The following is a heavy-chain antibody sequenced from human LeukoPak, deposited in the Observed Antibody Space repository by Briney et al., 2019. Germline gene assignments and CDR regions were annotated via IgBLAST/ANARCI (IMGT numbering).Heavy chain of an antibody. D-gene: IGHD1-14*01. CDR2: ISHSRST. Sequence: SETLSLTCTVSGGSISSGDFYWSWIRQPPGKGLEWVGYISHSRSTYYNPSLKSRVSILRDTSKNQFSLKLNSVTPADTAVYFCAKAGWRAGGTFYELDPWGQGTMVIVSS. CDR3: AKAGWRAGGTFYELDP. V-gene: IGHV4-30-4*01. CDR1: GGSISSGDFY. J-gene: IGHJ5*02.